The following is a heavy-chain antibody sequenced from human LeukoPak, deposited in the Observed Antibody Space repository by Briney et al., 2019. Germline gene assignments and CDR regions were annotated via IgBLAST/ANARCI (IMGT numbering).Heavy chain of an antibody. D-gene: IGHD4-11*01. CDR2: VDHTGST. V-gene: IGHV4-59*01. CDR3: ARGRVSSSTWYSTYYYYFYMDV. Sequence: ASETLSLTCTVSGGSISSFYYTWIRQPPGKGLEWIGYVDHTGSTNFNPSLNGRVSISRDTSKNLFSLRLRSVTAADTAVYFCARGRVSSSTWYSTYYYYFYMDVWGKGTTVTVSS. J-gene: IGHJ6*03. CDR1: GGSISSFY.